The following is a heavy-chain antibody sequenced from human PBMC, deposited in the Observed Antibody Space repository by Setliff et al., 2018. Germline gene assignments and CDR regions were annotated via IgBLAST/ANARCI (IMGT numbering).Heavy chain of an antibody. V-gene: IGHV3-64*01. Sequence: GGSLRLSCAASGFTFSSYTMHWVRQAPGKGLEYVSGISSDGGSTYYANSVKDRFTISRDNSKNTLWLQMGSLRAEDMAVYYCARDDYNYGYNTWGQGTLVTVSS. CDR3: ARDDYNYGYNT. CDR2: ISSDGGST. CDR1: GFTFSSYT. J-gene: IGHJ5*02. D-gene: IGHD5-18*01.